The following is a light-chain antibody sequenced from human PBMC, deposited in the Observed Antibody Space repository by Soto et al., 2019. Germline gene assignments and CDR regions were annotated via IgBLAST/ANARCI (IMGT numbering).Light chain of an antibody. CDR2: DVS. Sequence: QSVLTQPRSVSGSPGQSVTISCTGTSSDVGGYNYVSWYQQHPGKAPKLMIHDVSKRPSGVPDRFSGSKSGNTASLTISGLQAEDEADYYCCSYAGSYTYVFGTGTKVTVL. CDR3: CSYAGSYTYV. J-gene: IGLJ1*01. V-gene: IGLV2-11*01. CDR1: SSDVGGYNY.